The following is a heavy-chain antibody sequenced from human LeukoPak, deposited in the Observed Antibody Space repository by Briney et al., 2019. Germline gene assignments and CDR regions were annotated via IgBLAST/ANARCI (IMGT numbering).Heavy chain of an antibody. CDR2: IKSKTDGGTT. D-gene: IGHD6-13*01. Sequence: PGGSLRLSCAASGFTFSNAWMSWVRQAPGKGLEWVGRIKSKTDGGTTDYAAPVKGRFTISRDDSKNTLYLQMNSLKTEDTAVYYCTTAFEYSSSWYAFDIWGQGTMVTVSS. CDR1: GFTFSNAW. V-gene: IGHV3-15*01. CDR3: TTAFEYSSSWYAFDI. J-gene: IGHJ3*02.